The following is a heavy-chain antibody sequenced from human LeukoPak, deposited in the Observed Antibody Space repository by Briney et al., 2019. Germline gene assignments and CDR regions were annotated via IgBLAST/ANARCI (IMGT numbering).Heavy chain of an antibody. CDR1: GFTVSTYG. J-gene: IGHJ3*02. D-gene: IGHD1-1*01. Sequence: PGGSLRLSCAASGFTVSTYGMHWVRQAPGKGLEWVAVISFDGGSKNYAVSVKNRFTISRDNSKNTLYVQMNSLRAEDMAVYYCARGLGGTGPDAFDIWGQGTVVTVSA. V-gene: IGHV3-30-3*01. CDR2: ISFDGGSK. CDR3: ARGLGGTGPDAFDI.